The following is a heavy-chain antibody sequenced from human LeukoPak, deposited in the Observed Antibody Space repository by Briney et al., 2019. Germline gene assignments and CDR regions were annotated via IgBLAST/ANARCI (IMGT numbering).Heavy chain of an antibody. Sequence: GGSLRLSCAASGFTFDDYAMHWVRQAPGKGLEWVSGLSWNSGSIGYADSVKGRFTISRDNAKNPLYLQMNSLRAEDTAVYYCARVRYSYGYGDFDYWGQGTLVTVSS. CDR2: LSWNSGSI. J-gene: IGHJ4*02. V-gene: IGHV3-9*01. CDR3: ARVRYSYGYGDFDY. D-gene: IGHD5-18*01. CDR1: GFTFDDYA.